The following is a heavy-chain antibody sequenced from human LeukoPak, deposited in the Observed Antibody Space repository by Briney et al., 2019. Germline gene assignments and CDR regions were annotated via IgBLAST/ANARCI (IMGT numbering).Heavy chain of an antibody. D-gene: IGHD2-2*02. CDR2: ISYDGSNK. V-gene: IGHV3-30*18. J-gene: IGHJ4*02. CDR3: ANPYPQGSFDY. Sequence: GGSLRLSCAASGFTFSSYGMHWVRQAPGKGLEWVAVISYDGSNKYYADSVKGRFTISRDNSKNTLYLQTNSLRAEDTAVYYCANPYPQGSFDYWGQGTLVTVSS. CDR1: GFTFSSYG.